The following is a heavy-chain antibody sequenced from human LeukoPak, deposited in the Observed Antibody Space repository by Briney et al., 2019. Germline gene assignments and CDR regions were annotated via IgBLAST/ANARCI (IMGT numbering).Heavy chain of an antibody. CDR1: GYTFTSYG. CDR3: ATYCSGGSCPNENDY. V-gene: IGHV1-24*01. D-gene: IGHD2-15*01. J-gene: IGHJ4*02. CDR2: FDPEDGET. Sequence: GASVKVSCKASGYTFTSYGISWVRQAPGKGLEWMGGFDPEDGETIYAQKFQGRVTMTEDTSTDTAYMELSSLRSEDTAVYYCATYCSGGSCPNENDYWGQGTLVTVSS.